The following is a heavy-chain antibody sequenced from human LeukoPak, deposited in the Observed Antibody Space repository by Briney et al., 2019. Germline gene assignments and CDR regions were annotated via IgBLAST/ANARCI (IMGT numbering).Heavy chain of an antibody. Sequence: GASVKVSCKASGGTFSSYAISWVRQAPGQGLEWMGWISAYNGNTNYAQKLQGRVTMTTDTSTSTAYMELRSLRSDDTAVYYCARANQAVDAFDIWGQGTMVTVSS. CDR2: ISAYNGNT. CDR1: GGTFSSYA. J-gene: IGHJ3*02. V-gene: IGHV1-18*01. CDR3: ARANQAVDAFDI. D-gene: IGHD4-17*01.